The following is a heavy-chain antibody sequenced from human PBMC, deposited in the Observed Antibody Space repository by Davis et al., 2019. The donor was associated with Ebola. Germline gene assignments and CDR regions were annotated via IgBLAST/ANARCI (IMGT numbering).Heavy chain of an antibody. Sequence: GESLKISCAASGFTFSSYAMSWVRQAPGKGLEWVSGISGSSYSTYYADSVKGRFTISRDNSKNTLYLQMNSLRAEDTAVYYCAKGYSSGWFPWFDPWGQGTLVTVAS. CDR2: ISGSSYST. V-gene: IGHV3-23*01. CDR1: GFTFSSYA. CDR3: AKGYSSGWFPWFDP. D-gene: IGHD6-19*01. J-gene: IGHJ5*02.